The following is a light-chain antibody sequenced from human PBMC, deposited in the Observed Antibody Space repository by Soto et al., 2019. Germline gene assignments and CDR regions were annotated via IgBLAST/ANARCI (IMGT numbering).Light chain of an antibody. CDR3: QQRSNWPAIT. Sequence: EIVLTQSPATLSLSPGERATLSCRASQSVSSYLAGYQQKPGQAPRLLIYDASNRATGIPARFSGSGSGTDFTVTISSREPEDFAVYYCQQRSNWPAITFGQGTRLEIK. V-gene: IGKV3-11*01. CDR2: DAS. CDR1: QSVSSY. J-gene: IGKJ5*01.